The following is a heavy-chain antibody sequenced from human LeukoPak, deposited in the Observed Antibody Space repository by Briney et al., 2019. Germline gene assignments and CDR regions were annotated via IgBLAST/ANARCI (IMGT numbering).Heavy chain of an antibody. D-gene: IGHD3-10*01. CDR2: IYYSGST. CDR1: GGSISSSSYY. V-gene: IGHV4-39*07. J-gene: IGHJ6*03. Sequence: SETLSLTCTASGGSISSSSYYWGWIRQPPGKGLEWIGSIYYSGSTYYNPSLKSRVTISVDTSKNQFSLKLSSVTAADTAVYYCARDLWLGELLSSYYYYYYYMDVWGKGTTVTVSS. CDR3: ARDLWLGELLSSYYYYYYYMDV.